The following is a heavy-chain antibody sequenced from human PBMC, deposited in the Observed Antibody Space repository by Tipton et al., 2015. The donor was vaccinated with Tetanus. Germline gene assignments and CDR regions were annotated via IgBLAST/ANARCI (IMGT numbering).Heavy chain of an antibody. CDR2: ISIYNGNT. D-gene: IGHD4-17*01. Sequence: QSGAEVKKPGASVKVSCKASGYTFTNYGISWVRQAPGQGLEWMGWISIYNGNTNYAEKFQGRVTMTTDTSTSTAYMELRSLTSDDTAVYYCARDYGDYQFDYWGQGTLVTVSS. CDR3: ARDYGDYQFDY. V-gene: IGHV1-18*01. CDR1: GYTFTNYG. J-gene: IGHJ4*02.